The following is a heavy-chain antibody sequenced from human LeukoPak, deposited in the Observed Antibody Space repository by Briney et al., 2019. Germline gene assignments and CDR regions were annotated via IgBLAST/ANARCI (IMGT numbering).Heavy chain of an antibody. D-gene: IGHD3-10*01. CDR3: ARQTMVRGVITIDY. CDR2: ISAYNGNT. V-gene: IGHV1-18*01. J-gene: IGHJ4*02. CDR1: GYTFTSYG. Sequence: GASVKVSCKASGYTFTSYGISWVRQAPGQGLEWMGWISAYNGNTNYAQKLQGRVTMTTDTSTSTAYMELRSLRSDDTAVYYCARQTMVRGVITIDYWGQGTLVTVSS.